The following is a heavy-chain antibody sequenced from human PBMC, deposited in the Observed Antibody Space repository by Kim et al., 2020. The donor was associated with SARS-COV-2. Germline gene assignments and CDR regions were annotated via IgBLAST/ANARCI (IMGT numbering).Heavy chain of an antibody. CDR3: VKEVAFHAYYYMDV. CDR2: ITYDGSNK. V-gene: IGHV3-30*18. D-gene: IGHD2-15*01. Sequence: GGSLRLSCAASGFTFSSYGMHWVRQAPGKGLEWVAVITYDGSNKYYADSVKGRFTISRDNSKNTLYLQMNSLRAEDTAVYYCVKEVAFHAYYYMDVWGKGTTVTVSS. J-gene: IGHJ6*03. CDR1: GFTFSSYG.